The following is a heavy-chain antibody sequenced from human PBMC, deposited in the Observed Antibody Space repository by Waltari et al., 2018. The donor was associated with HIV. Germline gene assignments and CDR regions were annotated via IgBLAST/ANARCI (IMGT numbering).Heavy chain of an antibody. CDR3: STTGGVWEPSDF. J-gene: IGHJ4*02. CDR2: IKGKSDDETT. Sequence: EVRLVESGGGLVKPGGSLRLSCAASVFPFTNAWMSWVRHAPGKGLEWVGRIKGKSDDETTDYAAPVKGRFIISRDDSKNTLYLQMNSLKPEDTAVYYCSTTGGVWEPSDFWGQGTLVTVSA. CDR1: VFPFTNAW. V-gene: IGHV3-15*01. D-gene: IGHD1-26*01.